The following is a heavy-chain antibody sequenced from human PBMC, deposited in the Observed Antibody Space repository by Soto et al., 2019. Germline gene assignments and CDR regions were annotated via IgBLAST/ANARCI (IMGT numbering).Heavy chain of an antibody. Sequence: DVQLVESGGGLVQPGRSLRLSCAASGFTFDDYAMHWVRQAPGKGLEWVSGISWNSGSIGYADSVKGRFTISRDNAKNSLYLQMNSLRAEDTALYYCAKGYSGYDGGFDYWGQGTLVTVSS. CDR1: GFTFDDYA. CDR3: AKGYSGYDGGFDY. D-gene: IGHD5-12*01. V-gene: IGHV3-9*01. CDR2: ISWNSGSI. J-gene: IGHJ4*02.